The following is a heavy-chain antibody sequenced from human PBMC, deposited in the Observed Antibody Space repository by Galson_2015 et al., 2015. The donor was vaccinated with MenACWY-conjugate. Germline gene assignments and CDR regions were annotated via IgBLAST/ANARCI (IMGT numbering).Heavy chain of an antibody. Sequence: SLRLSCAASGFTFSSFSMNWVRQAPGEGLEWVSSITSGSDYIYYADSVKGRFTVSRDKAENSLYLQMNSLRPEDTAVYYCAREGEPCANCGDFWGQGTLVTVSS. J-gene: IGHJ4*03. CDR2: ITSGSDYI. D-gene: IGHD1-1*01. CDR1: GFTFSSFS. V-gene: IGHV3-21*01. CDR3: AREGEPCANCGDF.